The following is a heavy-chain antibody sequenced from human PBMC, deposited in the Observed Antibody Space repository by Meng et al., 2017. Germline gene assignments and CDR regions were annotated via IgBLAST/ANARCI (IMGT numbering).Heavy chain of an antibody. CDR3: ARASTGEGY. D-gene: IGHD2-8*02. J-gene: IGHJ4*02. Sequence: GESLKISCAASGFTFSSYSMNWVRQAPGKGLEWVSSISSSSSYIYYADSVKGRFTISRDNAKNSLYLQMNSLRAEDTAVYYCARASTGEGYWGQGTLVTGAS. V-gene: IGHV3-21*01. CDR2: ISSSSSYI. CDR1: GFTFSSYS.